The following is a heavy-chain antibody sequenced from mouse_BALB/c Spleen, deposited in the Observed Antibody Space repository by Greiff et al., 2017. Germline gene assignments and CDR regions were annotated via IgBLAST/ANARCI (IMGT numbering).Heavy chain of an antibody. D-gene: IGHD2-3*01. V-gene: IGHV2-2*02. CDR3: ARIYDGYLDY. CDR2: IWSGGST. Sequence: QVQLQQSGPSLAQPSQSLSITCTVSGFSLTSYGVHWVRQSPGKGLEWLGVIWSGGSTDYNAAFISRLSISKDNSKSQVFFKMNSLQANDTAIYYCARIYDGYLDYWGQGTTLTVSS. J-gene: IGHJ2*01. CDR1: GFSLTSYG.